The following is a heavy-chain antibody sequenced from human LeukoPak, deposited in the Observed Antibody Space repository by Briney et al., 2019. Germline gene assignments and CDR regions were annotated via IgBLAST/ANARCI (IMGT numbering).Heavy chain of an antibody. V-gene: IGHV4-59*08. Sequence: PSETLSLTCIVSGDSINSYSWNWIRQFPEKGLEWIGRIYGSGRTMYNPSLMTRVTLLVDTSNNQFSLQLSSVTAADTAIYYCARRVVEARPSSERNWLDPWGQGILVTVSP. D-gene: IGHD1-1*01. J-gene: IGHJ5*02. CDR1: GDSINSYS. CDR3: ARRVVEARPSSERNWLDP. CDR2: IYGSGRT.